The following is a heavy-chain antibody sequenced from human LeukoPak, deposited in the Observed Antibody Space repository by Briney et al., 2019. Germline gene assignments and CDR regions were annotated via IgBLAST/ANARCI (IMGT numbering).Heavy chain of an antibody. CDR3: ARGLFTIFGVVTIDEGDAFDI. CDR2: MNPNSGNT. CDR1: GFTFTSFG. J-gene: IGHJ3*02. D-gene: IGHD3-3*01. V-gene: IGHV1-8*03. Sequence: ASVKVSCKASGFTFTSFGFSWVRQAPGQGLEWMGWMNPNSGNTGYAQKFQGRVTITRNTSISTAYMELSSLRSEDTAVYYCARGLFTIFGVVTIDEGDAFDIWGQGTMVTVSS.